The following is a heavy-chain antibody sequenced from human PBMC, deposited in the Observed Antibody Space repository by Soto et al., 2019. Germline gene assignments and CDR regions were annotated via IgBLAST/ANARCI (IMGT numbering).Heavy chain of an antibody. CDR3: ARATGAFDI. CDR2: INPNSGGT. V-gene: IGHV1-2*04. J-gene: IGHJ3*02. CDR1: GYTFTGYY. Sequence: VSVKVSCKXSGYTFTGYYMHWVRQAPGQGLEWMGWINPNSGGTNYAQKFQGWVTMTRDTSISTAYMELSRLRSDNTAVYYCARATGAFDIWGQGTMVTVSS.